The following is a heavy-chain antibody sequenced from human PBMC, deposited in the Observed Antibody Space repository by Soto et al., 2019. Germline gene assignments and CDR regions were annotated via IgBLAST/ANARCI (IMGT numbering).Heavy chain of an antibody. Sequence: AAEKVSCKASAYTFTRYEINWVRHPTGQGLEWMGWLNHNSGNTGYAQKFQGRVTMTRNTSISTAYMVLSSLRSEDTAVYYCARWSDLYYYYGMDVWGQGTTVTVSS. D-gene: IGHD3-3*01. CDR2: LNHNSGNT. CDR1: AYTFTRYE. V-gene: IGHV1-8*01. CDR3: ARWSDLYYYYGMDV. J-gene: IGHJ6*02.